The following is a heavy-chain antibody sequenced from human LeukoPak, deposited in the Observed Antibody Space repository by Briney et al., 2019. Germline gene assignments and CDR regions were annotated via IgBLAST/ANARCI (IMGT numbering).Heavy chain of an antibody. CDR3: ARAPRGYDSYFDY. CDR2: INPNSGGT. D-gene: IGHD5-12*01. V-gene: IGHV1-2*02. J-gene: IGHJ4*02. CDR1: GYTFTGYY. Sequence: VASVKVSCKASGYTFTGYYMHWVRQAPGQGLEWMGWINPNSGGTNYAQKFQGRVTMTRDTSISTAYMELSRLRSDDTAVYYCARAPRGYDSYFDYWGQGTLVTVSS.